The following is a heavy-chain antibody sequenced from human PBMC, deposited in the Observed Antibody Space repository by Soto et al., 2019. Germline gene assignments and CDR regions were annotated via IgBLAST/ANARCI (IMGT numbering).Heavy chain of an antibody. CDR2: IYYSGST. CDR1: GGSISSGDYY. J-gene: IGHJ6*02. CDR3: ARVGVAVAGSSYYYYYGMDV. Sequence: SETLSLTCTVSGGSISSGDYYWCWIRQPPGKGLEWIGYIYYSGSTYYNPSLKSRVTISVDTSKNQFSLKLSSVTAADTAVYYCARVGVAVAGSSYYYYYGMDVWGQGTTVTVSS. V-gene: IGHV4-30-4*01. D-gene: IGHD6-19*01.